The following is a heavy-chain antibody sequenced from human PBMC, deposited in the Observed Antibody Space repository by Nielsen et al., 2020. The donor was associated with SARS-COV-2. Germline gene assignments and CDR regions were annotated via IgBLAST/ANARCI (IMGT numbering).Heavy chain of an antibody. D-gene: IGHD3-3*01. CDR3: ARVYDFWSGYPKTNWFDP. V-gene: IGHV1-2*06. CDR1: GYTFTDYY. Sequence: ASVKVSCKASGYTFTDYYMHWVRQAPGQGPEWVGRINPNSGGTNYSQKFQGRVTMTRDTSISTAYMELSRLKSDDTAVYYCARVYDFWSGYPKTNWFDPWGQGTLVTVSS. CDR2: INPNSGGT. J-gene: IGHJ5*02.